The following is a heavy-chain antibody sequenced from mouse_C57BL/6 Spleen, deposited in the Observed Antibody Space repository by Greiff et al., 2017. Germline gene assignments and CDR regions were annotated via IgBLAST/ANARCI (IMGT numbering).Heavy chain of an antibody. CDR2: IDPSDSYT. D-gene: IGHD1-3*01. Sequence: QVQLQQPGAELVKPGASVKLSCKASGYTFTSYWMQWVKQRPGQGLEWIGEIDPSDSYTNYNQKFKGKATLTVDPSSSTAYMQLSSLTSEDSAVYYCARRVVNYFDYWGQGTTLTVSS. CDR3: ARRVVNYFDY. V-gene: IGHV1-50*01. CDR1: GYTFTSYW. J-gene: IGHJ2*01.